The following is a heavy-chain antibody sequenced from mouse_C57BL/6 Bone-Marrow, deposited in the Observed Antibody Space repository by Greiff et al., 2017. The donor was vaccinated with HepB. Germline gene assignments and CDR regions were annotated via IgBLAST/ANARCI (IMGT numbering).Heavy chain of an antibody. V-gene: IGHV5-12*01. D-gene: IGHD2-4*01. Sequence: EVQLVESGGGLVQPGGSLKLSCAASGFTFSDYYMYWVRQTPEKRLEWVAYISNGGGSTYYPDTVKGRFTISRDNAKNTLYLQMSRLKSEDTAMYYCAGYYDYDEGFAYWGQGTLVTVSA. CDR3: AGYYDYDEGFAY. CDR1: GFTFSDYY. CDR2: ISNGGGST. J-gene: IGHJ3*01.